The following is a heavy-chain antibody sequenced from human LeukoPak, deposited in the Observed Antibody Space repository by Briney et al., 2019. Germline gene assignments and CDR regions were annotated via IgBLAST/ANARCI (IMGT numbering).Heavy chain of an antibody. CDR3: ARDSRKGGWYLNWFDP. V-gene: IGHV4-38-2*02. D-gene: IGHD6-19*01. Sequence: PSETLSLTCTVSGYSISSGYYWAWIRQPPGKGLEWIGYIYHSGSTNYNPSLKSRVTISVDTSKNQFSLKLSSVTAADTAVYYCARDSRKGGWYLNWFDPWGQGTLVTVSS. CDR2: IYHSGST. CDR1: GYSISSGYY. J-gene: IGHJ5*02.